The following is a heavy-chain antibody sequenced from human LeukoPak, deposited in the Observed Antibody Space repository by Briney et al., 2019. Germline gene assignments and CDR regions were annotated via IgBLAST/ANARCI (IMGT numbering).Heavy chain of an antibody. V-gene: IGHV3-74*01. CDR1: GFTFSSYW. CDR2: INSDGSST. D-gene: IGHD3-3*01. J-gene: IGHJ4*02. Sequence: GGSLRLSCAASGFTFSSYWMHWVRQAPGKGLVWVSRINSDGSSTSYADSVKGRFTISRDNAKNTLYLQMNSLRAEDTAAYYCASSDFWSGYHFDYWGQGTLVTVSS. CDR3: ASSDFWSGYHFDY.